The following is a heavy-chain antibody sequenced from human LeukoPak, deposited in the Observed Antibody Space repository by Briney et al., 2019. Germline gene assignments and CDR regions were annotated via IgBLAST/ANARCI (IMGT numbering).Heavy chain of an antibody. CDR2: IYTSGST. D-gene: IGHD6-19*01. Sequence: SSETLSLTCTVSGGSISSYYWSWIRQPAGKGLEWIGRIYTSGSTNYNPSLKSRVTISVDTSKNQFSLKLSSVTAADTAVYYCARDAYRSDWYDAFDIWGQGTLVTVSS. CDR1: GGSISSYY. V-gene: IGHV4-4*07. CDR3: ARDAYRSDWYDAFDI. J-gene: IGHJ3*02.